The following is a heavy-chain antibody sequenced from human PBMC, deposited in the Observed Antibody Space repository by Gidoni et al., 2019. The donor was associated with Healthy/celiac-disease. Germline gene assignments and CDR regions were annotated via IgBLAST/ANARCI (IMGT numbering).Heavy chain of an antibody. D-gene: IGHD3-10*01. V-gene: IGHV4-59*01. CDR3: ARDERRLLWFGEGPGGMDV. Sequence: QVQLQESGPGLVKPSETLSLTCTVSGGSISRYYWSWIRQPPGKGLEWIGYIYYSGSTNYNPSLKSRVTISVDTSKNQFSLKLSSVTAADTAVYYCARDERRLLWFGEGPGGMDVWGQGTTVTVSS. CDR2: IYYSGST. J-gene: IGHJ6*02. CDR1: GGSISRYY.